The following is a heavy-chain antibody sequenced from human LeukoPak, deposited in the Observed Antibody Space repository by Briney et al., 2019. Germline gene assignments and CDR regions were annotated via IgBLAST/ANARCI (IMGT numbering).Heavy chain of an antibody. CDR2: ISGSGGST. CDR3: ASTGARYYYDSSGYYSFDY. D-gene: IGHD3-22*01. Sequence: GGSLRLSCAASGFTFSSYAMSWVRQAPGKGLEWVSAISGSGGSTYYADSMKGRFTISRDNSKNTLYLQMNSLRAEDTAVYYCASTGARYYYDSSGYYSFDYWGQGTLVTVSS. J-gene: IGHJ4*02. V-gene: IGHV3-23*01. CDR1: GFTFSSYA.